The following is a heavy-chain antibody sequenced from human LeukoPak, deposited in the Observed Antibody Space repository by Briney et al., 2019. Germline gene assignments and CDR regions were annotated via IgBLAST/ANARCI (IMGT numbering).Heavy chain of an antibody. J-gene: IGHJ4*02. Sequence: GGSLRLSCAVSGFXFSSYEINWVRQAPGKGLEWVSSISSSGTTIYYADSVTGRFTVSRDNAKKSLYLQMNSLRAEDTAVYYCARPSYAGSSWDYWGQGTLVTVSS. CDR3: ARPSYAGSSWDY. V-gene: IGHV3-48*03. CDR2: ISSSGTTI. CDR1: GFXFSSYE. D-gene: IGHD6-6*01.